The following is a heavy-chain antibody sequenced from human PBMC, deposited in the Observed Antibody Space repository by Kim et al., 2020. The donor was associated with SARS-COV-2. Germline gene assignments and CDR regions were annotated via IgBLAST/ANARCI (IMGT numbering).Heavy chain of an antibody. CDR1: GGSISSGGYY. CDR3: AKGYGSGSYYLIDY. Sequence: SETLSLTCTVSGGSISSGGYYWSWIRQHPGKGLEWIGYIYYSGSTYYNPSLKSRVTISVDTSKNQFSLKLSSVTAADTAVYYCAKGYGSGSYYLIDYWGQGTLVTVSS. V-gene: IGHV4-31*03. D-gene: IGHD3-10*01. CDR2: IYYSGST. J-gene: IGHJ4*02.